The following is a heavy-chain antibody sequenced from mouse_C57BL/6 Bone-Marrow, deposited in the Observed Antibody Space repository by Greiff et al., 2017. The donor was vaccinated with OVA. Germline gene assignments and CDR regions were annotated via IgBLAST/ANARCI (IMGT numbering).Heavy chain of an antibody. CDR2: IWSGGST. CDR1: GFSLTSYG. CDR3: ARMGVTTSNYFDY. Sequence: QVQLKQSGPGLVQPSQSLSITCTVSGFSLTSYGVHWVRQSPGKGLEWLGVIWSGGSTDYNAAFISRLSISKDNSKSQVFFKMNSLQADDTAIYYCARMGVTTSNYFDYWGQGTTLTVSS. D-gene: IGHD2-2*01. J-gene: IGHJ2*01. V-gene: IGHV2-2*01.